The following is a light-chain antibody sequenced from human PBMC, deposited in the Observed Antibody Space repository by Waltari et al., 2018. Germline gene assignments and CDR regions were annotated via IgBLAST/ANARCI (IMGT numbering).Light chain of an antibody. CDR2: GTS. Sequence: ELMSSPPPAATPSFAREKETLPCRASQYVVSKYFAWYQPKPGQTPRLLIYGTSNRATGIPDRFSGSGSETDFTLTISSLEPEDFGVYYCQQYNNFPGTFGQGTKVEIK. CDR3: QQYNNFPGT. J-gene: IGKJ1*01. V-gene: IGKV3-20*01. CDR1: QYVVSKY.